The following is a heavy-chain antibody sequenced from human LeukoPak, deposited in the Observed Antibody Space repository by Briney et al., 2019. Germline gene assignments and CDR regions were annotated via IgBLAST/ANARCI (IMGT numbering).Heavy chain of an antibody. CDR3: ARERLAVAGAGFDP. D-gene: IGHD6-19*01. J-gene: IGHJ5*02. Sequence: EASVKVSCKASGGTVSSYAISWVRQAPGQGLEWMGRIIPILGIANYAQKFQGRVTITADKSTSTAYMELSSLRSEDTAVYYCARERLAVAGAGFDPWGQGTLVTVSS. V-gene: IGHV1-69*04. CDR1: GGTVSSYA. CDR2: IIPILGIA.